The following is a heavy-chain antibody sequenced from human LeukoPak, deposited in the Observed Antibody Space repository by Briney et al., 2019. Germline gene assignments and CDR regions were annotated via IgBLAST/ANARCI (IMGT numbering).Heavy chain of an antibody. CDR2: IYYSGST. CDR3: ASHGSFIGTRNSDY. Sequence: SETLSLTCTVSGGSISSSSYYWGWIRQPPGKGLEWIGSIYYSGSTYYNPSLKSRVTISVDTSKNQFSLKLSSVTAADTAVYYCASHGSFIGTRNSDYWGQGTLVTVSS. CDR1: GGSISSSSYY. V-gene: IGHV4-39*01. J-gene: IGHJ4*02. D-gene: IGHD1-26*01.